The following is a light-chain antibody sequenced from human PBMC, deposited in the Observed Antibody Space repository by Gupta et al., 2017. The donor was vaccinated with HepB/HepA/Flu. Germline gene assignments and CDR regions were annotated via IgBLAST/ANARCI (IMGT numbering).Light chain of an antibody. V-gene: IGKV1-39*01. CDR1: QNINSY. CDR2: AAS. Sequence: DIEMTQSPSSLSASIGDRVTITCRASQNINSYLNWYQQKPGQAPKLLIYAASKGQRGVPLRFSGSGDVKHFTLTSDRRQHEDCANYYGQQSYTFFPFGGGTKVDIK. J-gene: IGKJ4*01. CDR3: QQSYTFFP.